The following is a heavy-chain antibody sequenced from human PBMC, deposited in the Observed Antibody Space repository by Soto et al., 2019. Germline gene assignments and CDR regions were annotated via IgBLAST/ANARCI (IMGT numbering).Heavy chain of an antibody. D-gene: IGHD4-4*01. Sequence: EVQLVESGGGLVKPGGSLRLSCAASGFTFSNAWMNWVRQAPGKGLEWVGRIKSKTDVGTTDYAAPVKGRFTISRDDSKNTLYLQMNSLKTEDTAVYYCTTNHDYRIYYYYYGMDVWGQGTTVTVSS. CDR1: GFTFSNAW. V-gene: IGHV3-15*07. CDR2: IKSKTDVGTT. CDR3: TTNHDYRIYYYYYGMDV. J-gene: IGHJ6*02.